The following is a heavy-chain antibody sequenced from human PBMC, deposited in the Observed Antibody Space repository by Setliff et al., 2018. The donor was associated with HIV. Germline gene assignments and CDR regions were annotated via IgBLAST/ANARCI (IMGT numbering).Heavy chain of an antibody. CDR1: GGSISSRY. D-gene: IGHD6-19*01. J-gene: IGHJ4*02. CDR3: ARSISSGWYYGYFDY. V-gene: IGHV4-59*11. CDR2: INFGST. Sequence: SETLSLTCNVSGGSISSRYWTWIRQPPGKGLEWIGYINFGSTTYNPSLKSRVTISLDTSKNQFSLKLSSVTAADTAAYYCARSISSGWYYGYFDYWGQGTLVTVSS.